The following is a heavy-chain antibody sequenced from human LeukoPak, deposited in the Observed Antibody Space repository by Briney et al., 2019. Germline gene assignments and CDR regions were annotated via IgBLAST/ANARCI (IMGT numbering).Heavy chain of an antibody. CDR2: IKQDGSDT. V-gene: IGHV3-7*03. Sequence: GGSLRLSCAVSGFTFSSYWMTWVRQAPGKGLEWVANIKQDGSDTYSVDSVKGRFTISRDNAKNLLYLEMNSLRVEDTAVYYCATSGYSGYGIDYWGQGTLVAVSS. CDR3: ATSGYSGYGIDY. CDR1: GFTFSSYW. D-gene: IGHD5-12*01. J-gene: IGHJ4*02.